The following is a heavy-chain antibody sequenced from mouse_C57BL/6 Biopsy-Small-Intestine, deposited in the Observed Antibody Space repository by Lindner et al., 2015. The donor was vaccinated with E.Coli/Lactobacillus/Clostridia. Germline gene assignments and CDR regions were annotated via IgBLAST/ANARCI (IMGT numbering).Heavy chain of an antibody. D-gene: IGHD1-2*01. CDR1: KTPSTST. CDR2: INPKSGGA. Sequence: SVKVSARPLKTPSTSTICTGCDRPPGQGLEWMGRINPKSGGANYAQKFQGRVTMTRDTSISTAYMELSSLRTDDTAVYYCASERGYCTGTSCYRFDPWGQGTLVTVSS. V-gene: IGHV14-2*02. CDR3: ASERGYCTGTSCYRFDP. J-gene: IGHJ4*01.